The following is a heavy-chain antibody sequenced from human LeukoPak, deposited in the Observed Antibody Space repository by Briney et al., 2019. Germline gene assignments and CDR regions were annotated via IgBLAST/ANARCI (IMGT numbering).Heavy chain of an antibody. Sequence: PSETLSLTCAVYGGSFSGYYWSWIRQPPEKGLEWIGEINHSGSTNYNPSLKSRVTISVDTSKNQFSLKLSSVTAADTAVYYCARGGTGYSYGYNWFDPWGQGTLVTVSS. CDR1: GGSFSGYY. CDR2: INHSGST. V-gene: IGHV4-34*01. J-gene: IGHJ5*02. D-gene: IGHD5-18*01. CDR3: ARGGTGYSYGYNWFDP.